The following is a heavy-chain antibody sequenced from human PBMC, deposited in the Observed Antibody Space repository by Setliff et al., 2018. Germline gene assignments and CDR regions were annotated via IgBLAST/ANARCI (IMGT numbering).Heavy chain of an antibody. D-gene: IGHD4-4*01. Sequence: PSETLSLTCTVSGGSVGNSYYYWNWIRQPAGKGLEWIGHMYASGTAKYNPSLKSRVTMSVDTSKNQFSLKLSSVTAADTAVYYCARDGVSYSNSLPRYYYHYMDVWGKGTTVTVSS. CDR1: GGSVGNSYYY. V-gene: IGHV4-61*10. CDR3: ARDGVSYSNSLPRYYYHYMDV. CDR2: MYASGTA. J-gene: IGHJ6*03.